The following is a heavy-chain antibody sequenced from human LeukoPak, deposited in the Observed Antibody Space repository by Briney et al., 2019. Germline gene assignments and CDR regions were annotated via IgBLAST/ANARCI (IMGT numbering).Heavy chain of an antibody. CDR1: GYYISSGYY. CDR3: ARVNLDWLFVDY. CDR2: IFRSGST. J-gene: IGHJ4*02. Sequence: SSETLSLTCTVSGYYISSGYYWGWIRQPPGKGLEWIGNIFRSGSTYYNPSLNRRVTLSVDTSKNQFSLKLSSVTAADTAVYYCARVNLDWLFVDYWGQGTLVTVSS. V-gene: IGHV4-38-2*02. D-gene: IGHD3-9*01.